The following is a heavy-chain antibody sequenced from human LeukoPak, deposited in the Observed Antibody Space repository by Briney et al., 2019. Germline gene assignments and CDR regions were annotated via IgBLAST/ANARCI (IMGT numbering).Heavy chain of an antibody. V-gene: IGHV4-59*02. Sequence: SETLSLTRTVFGRSVSSYYCSSIRQPPGKGLEWIGYIDYSGSANYNPSLKSRVAISVDTSKNQFSLKLSSVTAADTAIYYCPSERPPYYYDSNGYPLQHWGEGTLLTVSS. J-gene: IGHJ1*01. CDR1: GRSVSSYY. CDR2: IDYSGSA. CDR3: PSERPPYYYDSNGYPLQH. D-gene: IGHD3-22*01.